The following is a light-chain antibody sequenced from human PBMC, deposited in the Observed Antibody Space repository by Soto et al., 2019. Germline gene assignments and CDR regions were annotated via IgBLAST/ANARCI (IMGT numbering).Light chain of an antibody. CDR1: TSDIGTYSY. V-gene: IGLV2-14*01. J-gene: IGLJ1*01. CDR2: EVS. Sequence: QSVLTQPASVSGSPGQSITISCTGTTSDIGTYSYVSWYQQHAGKAPKLIIYEVSHRPSGVSNRFSGSKSGSTASLTISGLQAEDEADYYCSSYTSSSTWVFGTGTKVT. CDR3: SSYTSSSTWV.